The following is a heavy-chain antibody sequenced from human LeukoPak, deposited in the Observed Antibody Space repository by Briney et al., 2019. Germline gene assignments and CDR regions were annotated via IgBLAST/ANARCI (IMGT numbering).Heavy chain of an antibody. CDR2: IYTSGST. CDR1: GGSISSGSYY. V-gene: IGHV4-61*02. Sequence: SQTLSLTCTISGGSISSGSYYWSWIRQPAGKGLEWIGRIYTSGSTNYNPSLKSRVTISVDTSKNQFSLKLSSVTAADTAVYYCARGTDDSGSYPYYFDYWGQGTLVTVSS. J-gene: IGHJ4*02. D-gene: IGHD1-26*01. CDR3: ARGTDDSGSYPYYFDY.